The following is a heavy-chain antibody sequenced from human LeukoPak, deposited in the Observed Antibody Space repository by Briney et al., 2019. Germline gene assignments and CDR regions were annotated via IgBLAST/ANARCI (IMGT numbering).Heavy chain of an antibody. V-gene: IGHV4-61*02. CDR3: ARGDSSGYYFVFDY. D-gene: IGHD3-22*01. Sequence: SETLSLTCTVSGGSISSGSYYWSWIRQPAGKGLEWIGRIYTSGSTNYNPSLKSRVTISVDTSKNQFSLKLSSVTAADTAVYYCARGDSSGYYFVFDYWGQGTLVTVSS. CDR2: IYTSGST. J-gene: IGHJ4*02. CDR1: GGSISSGSYY.